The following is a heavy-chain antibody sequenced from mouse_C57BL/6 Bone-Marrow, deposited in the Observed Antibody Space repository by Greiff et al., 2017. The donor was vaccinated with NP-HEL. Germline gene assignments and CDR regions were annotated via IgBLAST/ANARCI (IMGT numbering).Heavy chain of an antibody. V-gene: IGHV1-52*01. CDR1: GYTFTSYW. CDR2: IDPSDSET. Sequence: VKLQQPGAELVRPGSSVKLSCKASGYTFTSYWMPWVKQRPIQGLEWIGNIDPSDSETHYNQNFKDKATLTVDKSSSTAYLQLSSLTSEDSAVYYCAREGFAYWGPGTLVTVSA. J-gene: IGHJ3*01. CDR3: AREGFAY.